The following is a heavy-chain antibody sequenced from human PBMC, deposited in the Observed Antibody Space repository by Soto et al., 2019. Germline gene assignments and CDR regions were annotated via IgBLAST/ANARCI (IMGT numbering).Heavy chain of an antibody. Sequence: QVQLVESGGGVVQPGRSLRLSCAASGFTFSSYGMHWVRQAPGKGLEWVAVISYDGSNKYYADAVKGRFTISRDNSKNTLYLQMNSLRAEDTAVYYCANDRRLIYGSGDFYYYYGMDVWGQGTTVTVSS. D-gene: IGHD3-10*01. CDR1: GFTFSSYG. CDR2: ISYDGSNK. J-gene: IGHJ6*02. V-gene: IGHV3-30*18. CDR3: ANDRRLIYGSGDFYYYYGMDV.